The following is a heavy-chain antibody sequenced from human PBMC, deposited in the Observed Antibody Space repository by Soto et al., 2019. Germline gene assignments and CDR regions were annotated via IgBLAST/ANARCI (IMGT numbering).Heavy chain of an antibody. CDR1: GFSLSTSGVG. CDR2: IFWDDVK. V-gene: IGHV2-5*02. J-gene: IGHJ5*02. D-gene: IGHD6-25*01. Sequence: QITLKESGPPLVKPTQTLTLTCTFSGFSLSTSGVGVGWIRQPPGKALEWLALIFWDDVKRYIPSLMRKLTITKDTSKGQVLLTMTNMDTMDTGTYYCTHRQCSGATWFDPWGQGTLVTVSS. CDR3: THRQCSGATWFDP.